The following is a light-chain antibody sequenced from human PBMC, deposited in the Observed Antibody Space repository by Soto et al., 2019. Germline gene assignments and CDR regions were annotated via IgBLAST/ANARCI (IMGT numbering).Light chain of an antibody. CDR2: DAS. J-gene: IGKJ5*01. V-gene: IGKV1-13*02. CDR3: QQFNSYPL. CDR1: QVISSA. Sequence: AIQLTHSPSSLSASVGDRVTITCCASQVISSALAWYQQKPGKAPKLLIYDASSLESGAPSRFSGSGSGTDFTLTLSTLQPEDFATYSCQQFNSYPLFGQGTRLEIK.